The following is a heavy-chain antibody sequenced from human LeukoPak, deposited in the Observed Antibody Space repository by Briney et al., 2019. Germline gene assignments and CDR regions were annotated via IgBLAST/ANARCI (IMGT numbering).Heavy chain of an antibody. Sequence: PGGSLRLSCAASGFIVSNSDMSWVRQAPGKGLEWVSLIYSGGRTYYADSVKGRFTISRDNSKNTLYLQMNSLRGEDTAVYYCARGCFYDRSPYCPFDYWGQGTLVTAPS. CDR3: ARGCFYDRSPYCPFDY. V-gene: IGHV3-53*01. CDR1: GFIVSNSD. D-gene: IGHD3-22*01. CDR2: IYSGGRT. J-gene: IGHJ4*02.